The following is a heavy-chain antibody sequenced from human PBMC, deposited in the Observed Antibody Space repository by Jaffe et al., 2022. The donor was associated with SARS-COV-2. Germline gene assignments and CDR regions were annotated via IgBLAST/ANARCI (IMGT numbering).Heavy chain of an antibody. V-gene: IGHV3-43*01. J-gene: IGHJ3*02. CDR3: AKDNPYCINGVCYPGALDM. Sequence: EVQLVESGGFVVQPGGSLRLSCAASGFRFDDYTMHWVRQAPGKGLDWVSLITWDGGSAYYTDSVRGRFTISRDNSKNSLYLQMNSLRTEDTALYYCAKDNPYCINGVCYPGALDMWGQGTMVTVSS. CDR2: ITWDGGSA. CDR1: GFRFDDYT. D-gene: IGHD2-8*01.